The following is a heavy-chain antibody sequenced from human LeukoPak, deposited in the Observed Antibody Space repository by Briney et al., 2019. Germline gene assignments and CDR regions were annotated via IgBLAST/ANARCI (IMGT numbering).Heavy chain of an antibody. CDR2: ISYSGST. Sequence: SETLSLTCTVSGVSISSYYWSWIRQPPGKGLEWIGYISYSGSTNYNPSLKSRVTISVDTSKNQFSLKLISVPAADAAVFYCGRPGYSSAYDYFDYWGQGTLVTVSS. J-gene: IGHJ4*02. D-gene: IGHD6-19*01. CDR3: GRPGYSSAYDYFDY. V-gene: IGHV4-59*08. CDR1: GVSISSYY.